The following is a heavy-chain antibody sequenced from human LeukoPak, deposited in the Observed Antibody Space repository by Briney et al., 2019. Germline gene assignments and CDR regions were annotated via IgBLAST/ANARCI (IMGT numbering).Heavy chain of an antibody. V-gene: IGHV3-9*01. CDR1: GFTFDDYA. CDR3: AKDEVAANPYYYYYGMDV. Sequence: GGSLRLSCAASGFTFDDYAMHWVRQAPGKGLEWVPGISWNSGSIGYADSVKGRFTISRDNAKNSLYLQMNSLRAEDTALYYCAKDEVAANPYYYYYGMDVWGQGTTVTVSS. J-gene: IGHJ6*02. D-gene: IGHD2-15*01. CDR2: ISWNSGSI.